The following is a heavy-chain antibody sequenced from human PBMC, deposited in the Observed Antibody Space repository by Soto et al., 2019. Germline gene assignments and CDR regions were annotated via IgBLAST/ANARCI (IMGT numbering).Heavy chain of an antibody. Sequence: ASVKVSCKASGYTFTSYGISWVRQAPGQGLEWMGWISAYNGNTNYAQKLQGRVTMTTDTSTSTAYMELRSLRSDDTAVYYCAYITIFGVLNRFDPWGQGTLVPGSS. CDR1: GYTFTSYG. CDR3: AYITIFGVLNRFDP. CDR2: ISAYNGNT. J-gene: IGHJ5*02. V-gene: IGHV1-18*01. D-gene: IGHD3-3*01.